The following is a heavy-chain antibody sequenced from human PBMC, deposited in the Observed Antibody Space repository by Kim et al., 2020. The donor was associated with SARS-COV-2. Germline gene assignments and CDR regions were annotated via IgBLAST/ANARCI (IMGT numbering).Heavy chain of an antibody. J-gene: IGHJ4*02. CDR2: IYYSGST. D-gene: IGHD5-12*01. V-gene: IGHV4-31*03. CDR1: GGSISSGGYY. CDR3: ARETSPPRYSGSTYYFDY. Sequence: SETLSLTCTVSGGSISSGGYYWSWIRQHPGKGLEWIGYIYYSGSTYYNPSLKSRVTISVDTSKNQFSLKLSSVTAADTAVYYCARETSPPRYSGSTYYFDYWGQGTLVTVSS.